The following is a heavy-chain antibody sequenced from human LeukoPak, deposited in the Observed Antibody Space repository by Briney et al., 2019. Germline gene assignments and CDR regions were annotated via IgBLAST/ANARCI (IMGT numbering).Heavy chain of an antibody. V-gene: IGHV3-23*01. Sequence: GGSLRLSCAASGFTFSSYAMSWVRQAPGKGLEWVSAISGSGGSAYYADSVKGRFTISRDNPKDTLYLQMNSLRAEDTAVYYCAKLVPTYSYGFWGQGTLVTVSS. J-gene: IGHJ4*02. CDR2: ISGSGGSA. CDR1: GFTFSSYA. CDR3: AKLVPTYSYGF. D-gene: IGHD5-18*01.